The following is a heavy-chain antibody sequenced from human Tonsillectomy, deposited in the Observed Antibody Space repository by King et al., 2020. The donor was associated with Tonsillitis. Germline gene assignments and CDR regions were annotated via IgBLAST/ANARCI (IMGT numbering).Heavy chain of an antibody. D-gene: IGHD3-3*01. CDR3: AKDRDFWSPHGMDV. V-gene: IGHV3-23*04. CDR2: ISGSGGST. J-gene: IGHJ6*02. CDR1: GFTFSSYA. Sequence: VQLVESGGGLIQPGGSLRLSCAVSGFTFSSYAMNWVRQAPGKGLEWVSGISGSGGSTYYADSVEGRFAISRDNSKNTLYLQMNSLRAEDTAVYYCAKDRDFWSPHGMDVWGQGTTVSVSS.